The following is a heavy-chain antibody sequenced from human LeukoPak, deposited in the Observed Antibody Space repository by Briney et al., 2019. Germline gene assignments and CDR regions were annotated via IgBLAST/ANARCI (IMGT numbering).Heavy chain of an antibody. CDR1: GFTFSSYA. V-gene: IGHV3-21*01. CDR3: AILESSIAARPNY. Sequence: GGSLKLSCAASGFTFSSYAMSWVRQAPGKGLEWVSSISSSSSYIYYADSVKGRFTISRDNSKNTLYLQMNSLRAEDTAVYYCAILESSIAARPNYWGQGTLVTVSS. J-gene: IGHJ4*02. CDR2: ISSSSSYI. D-gene: IGHD6-6*01.